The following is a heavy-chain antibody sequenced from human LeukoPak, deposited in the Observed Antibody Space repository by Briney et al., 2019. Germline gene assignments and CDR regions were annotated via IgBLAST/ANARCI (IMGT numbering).Heavy chain of an antibody. CDR1: GGSINSYY. Sequence: SETLSLTCTVSGGSINSYYWSWIRQPPGKGLEWIGYIYYSGSTNYNPSLKSRVTISVDTSKNQFSLKLSSVTAADTAVYYCARGPRSYYFDYWGQRTLVTVSS. CDR3: ARGPRSYYFDY. V-gene: IGHV4-59*01. J-gene: IGHJ4*02. CDR2: IYYSGST.